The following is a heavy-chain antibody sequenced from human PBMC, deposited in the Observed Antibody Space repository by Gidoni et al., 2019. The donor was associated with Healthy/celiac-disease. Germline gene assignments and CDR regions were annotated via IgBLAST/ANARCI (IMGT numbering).Heavy chain of an antibody. CDR2: ISSSSSYT. J-gene: IGHJ5*02. V-gene: IGHV3-11*06. D-gene: IGHD6-19*01. Sequence: QVQLVESGGGLVKPGGSLRLSCAASGFTFSDYYMSWIRQAPGKGLEWVSYISSSSSYTNYADSVKGRFTISRDNAKNSLYLQMNSLRAEDTAVYYCARDSVAGNLEFDPWGQGTLVTVSS. CDR1: GFTFSDYY. CDR3: ARDSVAGNLEFDP.